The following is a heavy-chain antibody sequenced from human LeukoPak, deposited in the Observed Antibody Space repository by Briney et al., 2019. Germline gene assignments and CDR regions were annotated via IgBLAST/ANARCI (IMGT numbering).Heavy chain of an antibody. V-gene: IGHV4-59*01. J-gene: IGHJ4*02. CDR2: VHYGGST. Sequence: SETLSLTCTVSSASISGYYWSWIRQSPGTGLESIGYVHYGGSTNYNPSLKSRVTISVDTSKNQFSLKLSSVTAADTAVYYCAGSYGYHFDYWGQGTLVTVSS. D-gene: IGHD5-18*01. CDR1: SASISGYY. CDR3: AGSYGYHFDY.